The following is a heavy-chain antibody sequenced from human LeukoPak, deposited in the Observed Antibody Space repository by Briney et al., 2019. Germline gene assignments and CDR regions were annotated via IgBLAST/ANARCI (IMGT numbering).Heavy chain of an antibody. CDR3: ARGPPSSPYYYDSSGYYPFDY. D-gene: IGHD3-22*01. J-gene: IGHJ4*02. CDR1: GYTFTGYY. CDR2: INPNSGGT. Sequence: ASVKVSCKASGYTFTGYYMHWVRQAPGQGLEWMGRINPNSGGTNYAQKFQGRVTMTRDTSISTAYKELSRLRSDDTAVYYCARGPPSSPYYYDSSGYYPFDYWGQGTLVTVSS. V-gene: IGHV1-2*06.